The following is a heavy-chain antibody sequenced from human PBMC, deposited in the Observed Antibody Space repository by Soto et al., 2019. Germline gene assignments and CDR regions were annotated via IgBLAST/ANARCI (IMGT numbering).Heavy chain of an antibody. J-gene: IGHJ5*02. CDR1: GGSISSSSYY. D-gene: IGHD5-18*01. CDR2: IYYSGST. V-gene: IGHV4-39*01. Sequence: QLQLQESGPGLVKPSETLSLTCTVSGGSISSSSYYWGWIRQPPGKGLEWIGSIYYSGSTYYNPSPKSRVTISVDTSKNQFSLKLSSVTAADTAVYYCARPRGGYSYGWYNWFDPWGQGTLVTVSS. CDR3: ARPRGGYSYGWYNWFDP.